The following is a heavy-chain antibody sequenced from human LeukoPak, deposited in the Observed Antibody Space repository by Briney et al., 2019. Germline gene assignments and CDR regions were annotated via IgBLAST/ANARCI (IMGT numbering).Heavy chain of an antibody. CDR2: ISRTGNSI. J-gene: IGHJ4*02. CDR1: GFTLTSYE. CDR3: ARGPYSSNWYVDY. D-gene: IGHD6-13*01. Sequence: GGSLRLSCAASGFTLTSYEMSWVRLAPGKGLEWISYISRTGNSIYYADSVKGRFTVSRDSAKDSLYLQMNRLRAEDTAVYYCARGPYSSNWYVDYWGQGTLVTVAS. V-gene: IGHV3-48*03.